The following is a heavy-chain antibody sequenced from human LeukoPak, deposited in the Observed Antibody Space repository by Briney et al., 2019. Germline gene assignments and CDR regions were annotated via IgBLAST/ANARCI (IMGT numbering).Heavy chain of an antibody. CDR2: IYPGDSIT. CDR3: ARGGGRRAVLWFGEV. CDR1: GYSFTSYW. Sequence: GESLKISCKGSGYSFTSYWIGWVRQMPGKGLEWMGIIYPGDSITRYSPSFQGQVTISADKSISTAYLQWSSLKASDTAMYYCARGGGRRAVLWFGEVWGQGTLVSVSS. D-gene: IGHD3-10*01. V-gene: IGHV5-51*01. J-gene: IGHJ4*02.